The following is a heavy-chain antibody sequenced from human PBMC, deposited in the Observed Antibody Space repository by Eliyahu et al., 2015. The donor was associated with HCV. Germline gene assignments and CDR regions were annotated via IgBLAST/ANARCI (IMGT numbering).Heavy chain of an antibody. Sequence: QVQVVESGGGVVQPGGSLRLSCAASGFPFSSYPMNWVRQAPGKGLGWVALIWSDGSHENYADSVKSRFTISRDNSENTLFLQMNSLTAVDTALYYCARGTGYSNACDMWGQGTMVTVSS. CDR2: IWSDGSHE. CDR3: ARGTGYSNACDM. J-gene: IGHJ3*02. V-gene: IGHV3-33*01. CDR1: GFPFSSYP. D-gene: IGHD3/OR15-3a*01.